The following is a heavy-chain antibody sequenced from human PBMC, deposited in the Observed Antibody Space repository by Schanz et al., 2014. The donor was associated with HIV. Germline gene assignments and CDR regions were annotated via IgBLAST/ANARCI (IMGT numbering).Heavy chain of an antibody. J-gene: IGHJ3*02. V-gene: IGHV3-72*01. Sequence: QLVESGGGLVQPGGSLRLSCAASVFMFSDHYMDWVRQPPGKGLEWVGRIRTKAAGYSTVYAASVRGRFTVSRDDSKNLLYLQMNSLETEDMAVYYCARGDYGNYRGIVGFDMWGQGTMVTVSS. D-gene: IGHD4-17*01. CDR2: IRTKAAGYST. CDR1: VFMFSDHY. CDR3: ARGDYGNYRGIVGFDM.